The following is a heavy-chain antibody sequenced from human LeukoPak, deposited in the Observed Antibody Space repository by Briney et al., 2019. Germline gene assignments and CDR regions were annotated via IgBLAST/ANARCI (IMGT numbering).Heavy chain of an antibody. D-gene: IGHD3-10*01. CDR2: IYYSGIT. CDR3: EREGREFGSLDY. V-gene: IGHV4-31*03. CDR1: GGSISSGGYY. J-gene: IGHJ4*02. Sequence: SQTLSLNCTVSGGSISSGGYYWSWIRQHPGKGLEWIGYIYYSGITYYSPSLKSRVTIAVDTSKNQFSLKLSSVTAADTAVYYCEREGREFGSLDYWGQGTLVTVSS.